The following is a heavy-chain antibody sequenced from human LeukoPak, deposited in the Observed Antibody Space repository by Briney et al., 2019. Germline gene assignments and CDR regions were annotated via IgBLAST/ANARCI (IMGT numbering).Heavy chain of an antibody. CDR1: IDSFSNYH. J-gene: IGHJ5*02. CDR2: VNESGGT. V-gene: IGHV4-34*01. Sequence: SETLSLTCAVYIDSFSNYHWNWIRQTPAKGMEWIGEVNESGGTNISPSLRSRVILSVDASKNQFSLKLISVTVADTAIYYCARGQGATVPQVGKNWFDPWGQGTRVTVSS. D-gene: IGHD1-26*01. CDR3: ARGQGATVPQVGKNWFDP.